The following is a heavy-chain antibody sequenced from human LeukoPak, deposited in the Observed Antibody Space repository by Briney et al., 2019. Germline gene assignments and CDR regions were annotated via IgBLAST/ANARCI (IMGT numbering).Heavy chain of an antibody. CDR2: IIPIFCTA. D-gene: IGHD3-16*02. CDR1: GGTFSSYA. J-gene: IGHJ4*02. CDR3: ARERGYLSLDY. V-gene: IGHV1-69*13. Sequence: SVKVSCKASGGTFSSYAISWVRQAPGQGLEWMGGIIPIFCTANYAQKFQGRVTITADEFTSTAYMELSSLRSEDTAVYYCARERGYLSLDYWGQGTLVTVSS.